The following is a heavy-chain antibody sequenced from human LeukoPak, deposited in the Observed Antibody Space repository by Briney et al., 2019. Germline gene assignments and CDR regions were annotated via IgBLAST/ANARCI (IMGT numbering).Heavy chain of an antibody. J-gene: IGHJ4*02. D-gene: IGHD3-22*01. V-gene: IGHV3-74*01. CDR2: INSDGSST. Sequence: GGSLRLSCAASGFTFSSYWMHWVRQAPGKGLVWVSRINSDGSSTSYADSVKGRFTISRDNAKNTLYLQMNSLRAEDTAVYYCARGPRTYYYDGSGHFIDYWGQGTLVTVSS. CDR3: ARGPRTYYYDGSGHFIDY. CDR1: GFTFSSYW.